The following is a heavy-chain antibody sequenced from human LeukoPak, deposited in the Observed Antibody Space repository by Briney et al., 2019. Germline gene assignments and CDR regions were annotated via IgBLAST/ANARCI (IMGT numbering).Heavy chain of an antibody. J-gene: IGHJ5*02. CDR2: MNPNSGNT. V-gene: IGHV1-8*02. CDR3: ARSPLFFFYDSSGYGRDNWFDP. D-gene: IGHD3-22*01. Sequence: ASVKVSCKASGYTFTSYDINWVRQATGQGLEWMGWMNPNSGNTGYAQKFQGRVTMTRNTSISTAYMELSSLRSEDTAVYYCARSPLFFFYDSSGYGRDNWFDPWGQGTLVTVSS. CDR1: GYTFTSYD.